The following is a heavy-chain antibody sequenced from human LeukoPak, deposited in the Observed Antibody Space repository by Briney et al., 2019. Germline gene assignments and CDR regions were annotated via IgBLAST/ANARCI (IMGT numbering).Heavy chain of an antibody. CDR1: GYTFTSYY. J-gene: IGHJ5*02. V-gene: IGHV1-46*01. D-gene: IGHD3-10*01. Sequence: PGASVKVSCKASGYTFTSYYMHWVRHAPGQGLEWMGIINPSGGSTSYAQKFQGRVTMTRDTSTSTVYMELSSLRSEDTAVYYCARDQVLTMVRGVIIGFDPWGQGTLVTVSS. CDR2: INPSGGST. CDR3: ARDQVLTMVRGVIIGFDP.